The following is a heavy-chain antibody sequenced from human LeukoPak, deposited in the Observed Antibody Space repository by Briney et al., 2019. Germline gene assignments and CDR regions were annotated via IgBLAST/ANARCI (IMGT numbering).Heavy chain of an antibody. V-gene: IGHV4-4*07. CDR3: ARGTFRSGFDY. CDR2: MYTSGST. D-gene: IGHD1-26*01. CDR1: GGSISSYY. Sequence: SETLSLTCTVSGGSISSYYWSWIRQPAGKGLEWIVRMYTSGSTNYNPSLTSRVTMSVDTSKNQFYLKLSSVPAADTAVYYCARGTFRSGFDYWGQGTLVTVSS. J-gene: IGHJ4*02.